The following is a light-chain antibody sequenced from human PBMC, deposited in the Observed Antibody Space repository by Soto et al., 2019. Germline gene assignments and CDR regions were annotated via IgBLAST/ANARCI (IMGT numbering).Light chain of an antibody. CDR1: SSDIGSNV. J-gene: IGLJ3*02. Sequence: QSVLTQPPSASGTPGQRVTISCSGSSSDIGSNVVNWYRQLPGTAPKLLIYTSDQRPSGVPDRFSGSKSGTSASLAISGLRSEDEADYYCAALDDSLNGPVFGGGTKLTVL. V-gene: IGLV1-44*01. CDR3: AALDDSLNGPV. CDR2: TSD.